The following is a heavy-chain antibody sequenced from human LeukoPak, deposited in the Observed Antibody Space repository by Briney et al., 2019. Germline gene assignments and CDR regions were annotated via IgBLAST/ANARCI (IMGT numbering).Heavy chain of an antibody. CDR1: GITLSNYG. CDR3: AKRGVVIRVILVGFHKEAYYFDS. Sequence: GGSLRLSCAVSGITLSNYGMSWARQAPGKGLEWVAGISDSGGRTNYADSVKGRFAISRDNPRNTLYLQMNSLRAEDTAVYFCAKRGVVIRVILVGFHKEAYYFDSWGQGALVTVSS. V-gene: IGHV3-23*01. J-gene: IGHJ4*02. CDR2: ISDSGGRT. D-gene: IGHD3-22*01.